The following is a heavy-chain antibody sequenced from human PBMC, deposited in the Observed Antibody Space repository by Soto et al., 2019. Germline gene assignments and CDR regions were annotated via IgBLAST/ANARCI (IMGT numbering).Heavy chain of an antibody. CDR3: ASAEDYAHWGGTPIYFDD. V-gene: IGHV3-7*03. CDR1: GFTFRSYW. J-gene: IGHJ4*02. CDR2: INQDGSEK. D-gene: IGHD3-3*01. Sequence: WGSLILSWATSGFTFRSYWMSWVRQAPGQGLEWVANINQDGSEKQYVDYVKGRFTVSKDSANKSIDLQLNSLRPEDTAVYSCASAEDYAHWGGTPIYFDDWGKGTQVTVS.